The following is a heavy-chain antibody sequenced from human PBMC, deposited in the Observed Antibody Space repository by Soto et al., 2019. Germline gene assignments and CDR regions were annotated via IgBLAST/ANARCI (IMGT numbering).Heavy chain of an antibody. CDR1: GGTFSSYA. CDR2: IIPIFGTA. V-gene: IGHV1-69*13. CDR3: AHCSSTSCYGYYYYYYGMDV. J-gene: IGHJ6*02. Sequence: SVKVSCKASGGTFSSYAISWVRQAPGQGLEWMGGIIPIFGTANYAQKFQGRVTITADESTSTAYMELSSLRSEDTAVYSCAHCSSTSCYGYYYYYYGMDVWGQGTTVTVSS. D-gene: IGHD2-2*01.